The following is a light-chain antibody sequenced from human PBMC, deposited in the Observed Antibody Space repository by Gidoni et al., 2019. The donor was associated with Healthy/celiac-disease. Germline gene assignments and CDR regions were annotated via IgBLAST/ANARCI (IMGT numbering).Light chain of an antibody. CDR2: DVS. Sequence: QSALTQPRPVSGSPGQPVTISCTGTSRDVGGYNYVSWYQQPPGKAPKLMIYDVSKRPSGVPDRFSGSKSGNTASLTISVLQAEDEADYYCCSYAGSYRYVFGTGTKVTVL. CDR3: CSYAGSYRYV. V-gene: IGLV2-11*01. CDR1: SRDVGGYNY. J-gene: IGLJ1*01.